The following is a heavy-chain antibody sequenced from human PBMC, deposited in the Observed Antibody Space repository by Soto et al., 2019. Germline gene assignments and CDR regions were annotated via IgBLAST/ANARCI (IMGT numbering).Heavy chain of an antibody. J-gene: IGHJ6*02. V-gene: IGHV4-39*01. D-gene: IGHD3-3*01. CDR3: ARQSTIAAGGSYDFWSGYYTRYYYGMDV. CDR1: GGSVSSSSYY. Sequence: LSLTCTVSGGSVSSSSYYWGWIRQPPGKGLEWIGSIYYSGSTYYNPSLKSRVTISVDTSKNQFSLKLSSVTAADTAVYYCARQSTIAAGGSYDFWSGYYTRYYYGMDVWGQGTTVTVSS. CDR2: IYYSGST.